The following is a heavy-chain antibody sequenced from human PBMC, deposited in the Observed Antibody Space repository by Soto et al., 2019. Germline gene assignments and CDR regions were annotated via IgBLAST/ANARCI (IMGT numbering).Heavy chain of an antibody. CDR1: GYTFTYYA. CDR3: ARDRYYGPWTYHYFDH. D-gene: IGHD3-10*01. V-gene: IGHV1-3*04. J-gene: IGHJ4*01. CDR2: INTGYGNT. Sequence: ASVKVSCKASGYTFTYYAMHWVRRAPGQRLEWMGWINTGYGNTEYAQKFQGRVTITRDTSASTAYMELSSLTSEDTAVYYCARDRYYGPWTYHYFDHWGHAALVTVSS.